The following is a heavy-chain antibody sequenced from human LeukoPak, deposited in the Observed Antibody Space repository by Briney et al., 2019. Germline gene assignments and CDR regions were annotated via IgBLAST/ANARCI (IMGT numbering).Heavy chain of an antibody. CDR1: GYSFTSYW. CDR3: ARGGYCSSTSCDGNTFDY. Sequence: GESLKISCKGSGYSFTSYWIGWVRQMPGKGLEWMGIIYPGDSDTRYSPSFQGQVTISADKSISTAYLQWSSLKASDTAMYYCARGGYCSSTSCDGNTFDYWGQGTLVTVSS. CDR2: IYPGDSDT. J-gene: IGHJ4*02. V-gene: IGHV5-51*01. D-gene: IGHD2-2*01.